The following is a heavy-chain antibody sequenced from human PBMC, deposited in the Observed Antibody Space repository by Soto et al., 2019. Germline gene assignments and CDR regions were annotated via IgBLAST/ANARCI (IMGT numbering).Heavy chain of an antibody. J-gene: IGHJ4*02. CDR1: GFTFSSYG. CDR2: IWYDGSNK. D-gene: IGHD2-21*01. V-gene: IGHV3-33*01. Sequence: ESGGGVVQPGRSLRLSCAASGFTFSSYGMHWVSEAPGKGLEWVAVIWYDGSNKYYADSVKGRFTISRDNSKNTLYLQMNSLRAADTAVYYCARDPHSVGWLQADYLCQGTLITVSS. CDR3: ARDPHSVGWLQADY.